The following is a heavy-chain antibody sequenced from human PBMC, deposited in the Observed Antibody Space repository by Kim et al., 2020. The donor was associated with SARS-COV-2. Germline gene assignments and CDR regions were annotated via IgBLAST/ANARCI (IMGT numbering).Heavy chain of an antibody. J-gene: IGHJ5*02. Sequence: ASVKVSCKASGYTFTSYYMHWVRQAPGQGLEWMGIINPSGGSTSYAQKFQGRVTMTRDTSTSTVYMELSSLRSEDTAVYYCARDRGIQLWNNWFDPWGQGTLVTVSS. V-gene: IGHV1-46*01. CDR2: INPSGGST. D-gene: IGHD5-18*01. CDR3: ARDRGIQLWNNWFDP. CDR1: GYTFTSYY.